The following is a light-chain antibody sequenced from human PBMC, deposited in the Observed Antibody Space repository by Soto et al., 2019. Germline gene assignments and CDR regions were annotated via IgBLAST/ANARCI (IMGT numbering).Light chain of an antibody. CDR1: SSDVGTQNY. V-gene: IGLV2-14*01. CDR3: LSYTSSYTVV. CDR2: DVS. Sequence: QSALTQPASVSGSPGQSITISCTGSSSDVGTQNYVSWYQQHPDKAPKLMIYDVSDRPSGVSNRFSGSKSGNTASLTISGVQAEDEADYYCLSYTSSYTVVCGGGTQLTVL. J-gene: IGLJ2*01.